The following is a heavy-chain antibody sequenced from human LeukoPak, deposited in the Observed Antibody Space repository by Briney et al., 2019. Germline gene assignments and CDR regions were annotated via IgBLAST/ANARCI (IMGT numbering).Heavy chain of an antibody. CDR2: INPNSGGT. D-gene: IGHD3-22*01. CDR1: GYTFTGYY. Sequence: GASVKVSCKASGYTFTGYYMHWVRQAPGQGLEWMGWINPNSGGTNYAQKFQGRVTMTRDTSISTAYMELSRLRSDDTAVYYCARDKEYYDSSGYQYYYYMDVWGEGTTVTVSS. CDR3: ARDKEYYDSSGYQYYYYMDV. J-gene: IGHJ6*03. V-gene: IGHV1-2*02.